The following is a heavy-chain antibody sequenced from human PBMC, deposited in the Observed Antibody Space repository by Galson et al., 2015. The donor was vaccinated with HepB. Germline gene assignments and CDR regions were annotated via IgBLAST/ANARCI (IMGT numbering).Heavy chain of an antibody. V-gene: IGHV3-13*05. Sequence: SLRLSCAASGFTFSSYDMHWVRQATGKGLEWVSAIGTAGDPYYPGSVKGRFTISRENAKNSLYLQMNSLRAGDTAVYYCARGGLSSGWYVGGPGANFDYWGQGTLVTVSS. CDR1: GFTFSSYD. CDR2: IGTAGDP. CDR3: ARGGLSSGWYVGGPGANFDY. D-gene: IGHD6-19*01. J-gene: IGHJ4*02.